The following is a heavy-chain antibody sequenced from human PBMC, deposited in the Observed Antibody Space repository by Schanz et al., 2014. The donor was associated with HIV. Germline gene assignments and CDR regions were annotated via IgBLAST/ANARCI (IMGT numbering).Heavy chain of an antibody. CDR1: AFNFDSYG. D-gene: IGHD3-10*01. Sequence: EVQMLESGGGSVQPGGSLRLSCVASAFNFDSYGMHWVRQAPGKGLEMVANMNQDGSRKYYVDSVKGRFTISRDNGKNSLFLQMNSLRAEDTAVYYCARLRGFLWFGDHPYSFDYWGQGTLVTVSS. CDR2: MNQDGSRK. V-gene: IGHV3-7*03. CDR3: ARLRGFLWFGDHPYSFDY. J-gene: IGHJ4*02.